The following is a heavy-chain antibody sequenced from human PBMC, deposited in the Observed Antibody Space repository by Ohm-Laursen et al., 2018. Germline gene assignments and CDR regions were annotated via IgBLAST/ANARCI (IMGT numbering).Heavy chain of an antibody. Sequence: TLSLTCTVSGGSISSGGYYWSWIRQHPGKGLEWIGYIYYSGSTYYNPSLKSLVTISVDTSKNQFSLKLSSVTAADTAVYYCARSYYDSSGYYPYYYYGMDVWGQGTTITVSS. CDR3: ARSYYDSSGYYPYYYYGMDV. CDR1: GGSISSGGYY. V-gene: IGHV4-31*01. CDR2: IYYSGST. D-gene: IGHD3-22*01. J-gene: IGHJ6*02.